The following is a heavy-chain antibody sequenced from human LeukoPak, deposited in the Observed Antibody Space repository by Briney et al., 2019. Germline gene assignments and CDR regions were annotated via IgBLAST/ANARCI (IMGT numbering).Heavy chain of an antibody. D-gene: IGHD3-10*01. CDR1: GGSISSSSYY. V-gene: IGHV4-39*07. Sequence: SETLSLTCTVSGGSISSSSYYWGWIRQPPGKGLEWIGSIYYSGSTYYNPSLKSRVTISVDTSKNQFSLKLSSVTAADTAVYFCAIGHSGPYGWGSNGWSAPWGQGPLVTVSS. J-gene: IGHJ5*02. CDR3: AIGHSGPYGWGSNGWSAP. CDR2: IYYSGST.